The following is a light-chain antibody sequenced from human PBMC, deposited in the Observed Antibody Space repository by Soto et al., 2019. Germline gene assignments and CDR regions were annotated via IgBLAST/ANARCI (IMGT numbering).Light chain of an antibody. CDR2: STS. CDR3: QQANSFPIT. V-gene: IGKV1-12*01. Sequence: DIQMTQSPSSVSASVGDSVTLTCRASQDIATWLAWYQQKPGKAPKLLISSTSILHSGVPARFSGSGSGRYFTLTISSLQPEDFATYYCQQANSFPITFGQGTRLEIK. CDR1: QDIATW. J-gene: IGKJ5*01.